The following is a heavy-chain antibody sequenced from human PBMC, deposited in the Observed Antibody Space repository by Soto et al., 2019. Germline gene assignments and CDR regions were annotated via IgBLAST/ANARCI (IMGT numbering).Heavy chain of an antibody. V-gene: IGHV1-46*01. Sequence: ASVKVSCKASGYTFTSYYMHWVRQAPGQGLGWMGIINPSGGSTSYAQKFQGRVTMTRDTSTSTVYMELSSLRSEDTAVYYCARDVTQTANYYGMDVWGQGTTVTVSS. J-gene: IGHJ6*02. CDR1: GYTFTSYY. CDR2: INPSGGST. CDR3: ARDVTQTANYYGMDV.